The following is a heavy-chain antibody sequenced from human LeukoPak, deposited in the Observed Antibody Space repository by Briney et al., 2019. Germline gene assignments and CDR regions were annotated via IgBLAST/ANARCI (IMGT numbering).Heavy chain of an antibody. V-gene: IGHV3-7*03. J-gene: IGHJ4*02. Sequence: GGSLRLSCAASTFTFSNYWMSWVRQAPGKGLEWVANIKPDGTTKFYVDSVKGRFTISRDNALNSLYLQMNSLRAEDTAIYYCARSIPYGTTWYGRSDYWGQGTLVTVSS. CDR1: TFTFSNYW. CDR3: ARSIPYGTTWYGRSDY. D-gene: IGHD6-13*01. CDR2: IKPDGTTK.